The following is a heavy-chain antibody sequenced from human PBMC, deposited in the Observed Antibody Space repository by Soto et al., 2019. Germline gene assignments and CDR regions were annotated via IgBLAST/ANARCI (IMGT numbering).Heavy chain of an antibody. CDR3: ARDYAIFGVVPPYYYYMDV. Sequence: PGGSLRLSCAASGFTVSSNYMSWVRQAPGKGLEWVSVIYSGGSTYYADSVKGRFTISRDNSKNTLYLQMNSLRAEDTAVYYCARDYAIFGVVPPYYYYMDVLGKGTTVTVS. V-gene: IGHV3-66*01. CDR2: IYSGGST. D-gene: IGHD3-3*01. J-gene: IGHJ6*03. CDR1: GFTVSSNY.